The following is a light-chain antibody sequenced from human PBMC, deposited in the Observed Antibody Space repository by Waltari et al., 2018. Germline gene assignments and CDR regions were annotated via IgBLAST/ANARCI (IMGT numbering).Light chain of an antibody. CDR1: DNDIGYYDY. J-gene: IGLJ2*01. Sequence: QSALTQPASVSGSPGQSITISCTGTDNDIGYYDYVAWYQQHPDKAPKLLIYDVTTRPLGLSNRFSGSKSGNTASLTISGLEAEDEGDYYCSSYTSSTSLVIFGGGTKLTVL. CDR2: DVT. V-gene: IGLV2-14*03. CDR3: SSYTSSTSLVI.